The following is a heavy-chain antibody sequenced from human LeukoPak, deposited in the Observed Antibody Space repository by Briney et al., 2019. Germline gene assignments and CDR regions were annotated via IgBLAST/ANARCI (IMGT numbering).Heavy chain of an antibody. CDR1: GYTFTSYA. V-gene: IGHV7-4-1*02. CDR3: AREGGRRSPRYYNYYYMDV. CDR2: INTNTGNP. J-gene: IGHJ6*03. Sequence: GASVKVSCKASGYTFTSYAMNWVRQAPGQGLEWMGWINTNTGNPTYAQGFTGRFVFSLDTSVSTAYLQISSLKAEDTAVYHCAREGGRRSPRYYNYYYMDVWGKGTTVTVSS. D-gene: IGHD3-16*01.